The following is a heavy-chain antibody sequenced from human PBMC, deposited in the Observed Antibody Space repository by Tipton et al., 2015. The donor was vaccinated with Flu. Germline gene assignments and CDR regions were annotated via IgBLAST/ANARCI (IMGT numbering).Heavy chain of an antibody. D-gene: IGHD1-26*01. CDR2: VSYDGSKS. CDR3: ASLRGSGSYSRYAFDI. V-gene: IGHV3-33*03. Sequence: SLRLSCAASGLSINDYGIHWVRQAPGKGLEWVAVVSYDGSKSHYADSVQGRFTVSRDNSRNIMYLQMNSLRAEDTAVYYCASLRGSGSYSRYAFDIWGQGTMVTVSS. J-gene: IGHJ3*02. CDR1: GLSINDYG.